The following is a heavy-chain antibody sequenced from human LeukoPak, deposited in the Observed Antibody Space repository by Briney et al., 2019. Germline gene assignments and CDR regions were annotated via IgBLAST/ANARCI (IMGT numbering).Heavy chain of an antibody. J-gene: IGHJ5*02. CDR3: ATDGAGFDT. CDR2: INIGGTNT. V-gene: IGHV3-11*01. CDR1: GFTFNNYY. Sequence: GGSLRLSCAASGFTFNNYYMSWIRQAPGKGLEWLSYINIGGTNTHYADSVKGRFTISRDNAKKSLYLEMNNLRAEDTAVYYCATDGAGFDTWGQGVLVTVSS.